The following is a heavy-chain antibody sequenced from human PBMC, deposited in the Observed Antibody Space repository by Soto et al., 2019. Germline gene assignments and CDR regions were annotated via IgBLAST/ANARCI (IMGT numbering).Heavy chain of an antibody. CDR2: ISGGDGNI. D-gene: IGHD2-2*01. V-gene: IGHV1-3*01. J-gene: IGHJ4*02. CDR1: GYTFTSYA. CDR3: ARDGLVAGASGYFDY. Sequence: ASVKVSCKPSGYTFTSYAVHRVRQAPGQGLEWMGWISGGDGNIRYSPKFQGRITISSDTSAGIAYMELSSLRSEDTAVYYCARDGLVAGASGYFDYWGQGTVVTVSS.